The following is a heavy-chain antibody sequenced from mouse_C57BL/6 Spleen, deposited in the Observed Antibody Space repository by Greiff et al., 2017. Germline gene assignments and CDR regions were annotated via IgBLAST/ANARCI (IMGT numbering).Heavy chain of an antibody. V-gene: IGHV1-52*01. J-gene: IGHJ1*03. CDR1: GYTFTSYW. CDR2: IDPSDSET. Sequence: VQLQQPGAELVRPGSSVKLSCKASGYTFTSYWMHWVKQRPIQGLEWIGNIDPSDSETHYNQKFKDKATLTVDKSSSTAYMQLSSLTYEDSAVYYCARGDYGNPHWYFDVWGTGTTVTVSS. D-gene: IGHD2-1*01. CDR3: ARGDYGNPHWYFDV.